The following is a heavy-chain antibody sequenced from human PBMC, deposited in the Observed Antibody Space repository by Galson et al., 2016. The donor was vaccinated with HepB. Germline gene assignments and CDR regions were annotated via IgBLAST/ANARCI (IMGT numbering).Heavy chain of an antibody. CDR2: ISRGSGYI. V-gene: IGHV3-21*01. Sequence: SLRLSCAASGFTFSTYNMNWVRQAPGKGLEWVSSISRGSGYIYYAASVKGRFTISRDNAKNSLYLQMNSLRAEDTAVYYCCVDTAMDYVFDYWGQGTLVTVSS. J-gene: IGHJ4*02. CDR1: GFTFSTYN. CDR3: CVDTAMDYVFDY. D-gene: IGHD5-18*01.